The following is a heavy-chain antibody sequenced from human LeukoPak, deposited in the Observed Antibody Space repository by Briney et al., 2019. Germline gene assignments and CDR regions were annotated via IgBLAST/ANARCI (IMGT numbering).Heavy chain of an antibody. Sequence: GSLRLSCAASGFTFSDSYMTWIRQPPGKGLEWIGSIYYSGSTYYNPSLKSRVTISVDTSKNQFSLKLSSVTAADTAVYYCARLVAAGKLFDYWGQGTLVTVSS. CDR2: IYYSGST. CDR3: ARLVAAGKLFDY. V-gene: IGHV4-38-2*01. D-gene: IGHD6-13*01. CDR1: GFTFSDSY. J-gene: IGHJ4*02.